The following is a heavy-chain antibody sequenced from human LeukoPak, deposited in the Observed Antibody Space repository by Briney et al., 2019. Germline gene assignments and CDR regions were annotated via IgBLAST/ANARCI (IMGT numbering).Heavy chain of an antibody. Sequence: PSETLSLTCPVSGGSISSGSYYWSWIRQPAGKGLEWIGRIYTSGNTNYNPSLKSRVTRSVDTSKNQFSLKLSSVTAADTAVYYCARAEDYYYYYGMDVWGQGTMVTVSS. V-gene: IGHV4-61*02. CDR2: IYTSGNT. CDR3: ARAEDYYYYYGMDV. CDR1: GGSISSGSYY. J-gene: IGHJ6*02.